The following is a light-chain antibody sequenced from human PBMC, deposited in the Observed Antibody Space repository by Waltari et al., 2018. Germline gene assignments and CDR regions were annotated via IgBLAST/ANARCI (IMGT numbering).Light chain of an antibody. CDR1: SSDGGSYNL. Sequence: QSALTQPASVSGSPGQSITISCTGTSSDGGSYNLVSWYQHYPGKAPKLMIYEGTKRPSGVSNRFSGSKSGNTASLTISGLQAEDEADYHCCSYAHSSRVVSGGGTKVTVL. CDR3: CSYAHSSRVV. CDR2: EGT. J-gene: IGLJ2*01. V-gene: IGLV2-23*01.